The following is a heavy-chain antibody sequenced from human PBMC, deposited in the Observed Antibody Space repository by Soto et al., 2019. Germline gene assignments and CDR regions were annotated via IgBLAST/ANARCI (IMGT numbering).Heavy chain of an antibody. D-gene: IGHD5-18*01. CDR3: ASGIQLWLRRINNGYSG. CDR2: IIPMFGTA. V-gene: IGHV1-69*12. CDR1: GGTFITYA. J-gene: IGHJ4*02. Sequence: QVQLVQSGAEVKKPESSVKVSCKAPGGTFITYAISWVRQAPGQGLEWMGGIIPMFGTANYAQRFQDRVTITAHESTNTVYMELSSLRSEDTAVYFCASGIQLWLRRINNGYSGWGQGTLVTVSS.